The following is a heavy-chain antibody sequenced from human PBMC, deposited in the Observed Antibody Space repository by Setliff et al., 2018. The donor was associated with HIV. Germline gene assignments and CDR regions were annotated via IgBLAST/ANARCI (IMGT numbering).Heavy chain of an antibody. CDR2: INGDESST. CDR3: VRGGYYYDNTVFYGH. V-gene: IGHV3-74*01. Sequence: PGGSLRLSCAASGFTFTDYWMHWVRQAPGKGLVWVSRINGDESSTTYADSVRGRFTISRDNSRNTVYLDMNSLTAEDTAVYYCVRGGYYYDNTVFYGHWGQGTLVTVSS. D-gene: IGHD3-22*01. J-gene: IGHJ4*02. CDR1: GFTFTDYW.